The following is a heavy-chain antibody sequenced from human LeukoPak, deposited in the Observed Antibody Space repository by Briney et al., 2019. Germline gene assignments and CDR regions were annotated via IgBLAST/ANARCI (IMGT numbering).Heavy chain of an antibody. J-gene: IGHJ4*02. CDR2: IYYSGST. CDR3: ACSIAAAGFSFDY. V-gene: IGHV4-59*01. CDR1: GGSISSYY. Sequence: SETLSLTCTVSGGSISSYYWSWIRQPPGKGLEWIGYIYYSGSTNYNPSLKSRVTISVDTSKNQFSLKLSSVTAADTAVYYCACSIAAAGFSFDYWGQGTLVTVSS. D-gene: IGHD6-13*01.